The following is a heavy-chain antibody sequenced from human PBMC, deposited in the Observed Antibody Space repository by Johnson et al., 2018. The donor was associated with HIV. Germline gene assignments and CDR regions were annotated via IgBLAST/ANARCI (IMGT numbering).Heavy chain of an antibody. CDR2: IGTAGDT. V-gene: IGHV3-13*01. D-gene: IGHD6-19*01. CDR1: RFIFNDYD. Sequence: VQLVESGGGLVQPGGSLRLSCAASRFIFNDYDMHRVRQVTGKGLGWVSGIGTAGDTYYPGSVKGRFTISRDNSKNTLYLQMNSLRADDTAVYYCAREPGRQWLVPGTFDIWGQGTMVTVSS. J-gene: IGHJ3*02. CDR3: AREPGRQWLVPGTFDI.